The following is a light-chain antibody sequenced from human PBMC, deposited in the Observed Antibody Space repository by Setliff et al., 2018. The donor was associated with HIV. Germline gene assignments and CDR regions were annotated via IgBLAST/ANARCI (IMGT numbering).Light chain of an antibody. CDR1: SSDIGDYES. CDR2: DVT. CDR3: CSFVGSDSWM. J-gene: IGLJ3*02. V-gene: IGLV2-23*02. Sequence: QSALAQPASVSGSPGQSITISCTGSSSDIGDYESVSWYQQHPGEVPKLMIYDVTKRPSGVSNRFSASKSGNTASLTISGLQAEDEAHYCCSFVGSDSWMFGGGTK.